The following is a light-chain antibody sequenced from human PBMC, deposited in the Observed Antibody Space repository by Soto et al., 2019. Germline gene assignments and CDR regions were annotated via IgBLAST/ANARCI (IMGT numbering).Light chain of an antibody. CDR2: EVS. J-gene: IGLJ1*01. CDR1: SSDVGNYKY. V-gene: IGLV2-14*01. Sequence: QSVLTQPASVSGSPGQSITISCTGTSSDVGNYKYVSWYQQHPGEAPKLMIYEVSNRPSGVSNRFSGSKSGNTASLTISGLQAEDETDYYCSSYTSSRAYVFGIGTKVTVL. CDR3: SSYTSSRAYV.